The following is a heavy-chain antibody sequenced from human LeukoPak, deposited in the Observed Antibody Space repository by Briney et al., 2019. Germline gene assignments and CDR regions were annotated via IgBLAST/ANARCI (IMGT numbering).Heavy chain of an antibody. CDR1: GGSISSGSYY. V-gene: IGHV4-61*02. D-gene: IGHD5-12*01. CDR2: IYTSGST. Sequence: SQTLSLTCTVSGGSISSGSYYWSWIRQPAGKGLEWIGRIYTSGSTNYNPSLKSRVSISVDTSKNQFSLKLSSVTAADTAVYYCARGGYCGSFDYWGQGTLVTVSS. CDR3: ARGGYCGSFDY. J-gene: IGHJ4*02.